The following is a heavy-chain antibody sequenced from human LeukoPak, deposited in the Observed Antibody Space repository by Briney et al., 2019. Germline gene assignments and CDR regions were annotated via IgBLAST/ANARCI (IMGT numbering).Heavy chain of an antibody. Sequence: PGGSLRLSCAASGLILSSYNMEWVRQAPEEGLEWVSFFDSSSRHIFHGDSVKDRFNISRENAKSSMFLQMNSRRAEDTAVYYCGRVGGHCTSTSCPPPDYWGQGTLVTVSS. CDR2: FDSSSRHI. D-gene: IGHD2-2*01. V-gene: IGHV3-21*01. CDR3: GRVGGHCTSTSCPPPDY. J-gene: IGHJ4*02. CDR1: GLILSSYN.